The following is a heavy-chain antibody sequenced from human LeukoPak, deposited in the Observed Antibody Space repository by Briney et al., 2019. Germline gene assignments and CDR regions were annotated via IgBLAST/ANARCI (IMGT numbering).Heavy chain of an antibody. V-gene: IGHV4-38-2*02. J-gene: IGHJ5*02. D-gene: IGHD1-7*01. CDR2: ISHRGIT. CDR1: NDSISSGYY. CDR3: ARASWNYLNNWFDP. Sequence: SETLSLTCSVSNDSISSGYYWGWIRQPPGKGLEWIGTISHRGITYYNPSLKSRVTISVDTSKNQFSLKLNSVTAADTAVFYCARASWNYLNNWFDPWGQGTLVTVSS.